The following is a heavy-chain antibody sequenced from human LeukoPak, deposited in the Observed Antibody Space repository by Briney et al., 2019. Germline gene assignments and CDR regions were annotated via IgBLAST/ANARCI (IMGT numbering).Heavy chain of an antibody. CDR1: GYTFTGYY. V-gene: IGHV1-2*02. J-gene: IGHJ4*02. D-gene: IGHD6-13*01. Sequence: ASVKVSCKASGYTFTGYYMHWVRQAPGQGLEWMGWINPNSGGTNYAQKFQGRVTMTRDTSISTAYMELSRLRSDDTAVYYCAREIAAADAFDYWGPGTLVTVSS. CDR3: AREIAAADAFDY. CDR2: INPNSGGT.